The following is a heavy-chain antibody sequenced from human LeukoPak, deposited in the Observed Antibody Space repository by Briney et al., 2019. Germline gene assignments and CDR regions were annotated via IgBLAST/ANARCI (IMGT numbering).Heavy chain of an antibody. CDR3: ALPYCSSTSCPDYYYYGMDV. Sequence: SVKVSCKASGGTFSSYAISWVRQAPGQGLEWMGRIIPILGIANYAQKFQGRVTITADKSTSTAYMELSSLRSEDTAVYYCALPYCSSTSCPDYYYYGMDVWGQGTAVTVSS. V-gene: IGHV1-69*04. CDR1: GGTFSSYA. D-gene: IGHD2-2*01. CDR2: IIPILGIA. J-gene: IGHJ6*02.